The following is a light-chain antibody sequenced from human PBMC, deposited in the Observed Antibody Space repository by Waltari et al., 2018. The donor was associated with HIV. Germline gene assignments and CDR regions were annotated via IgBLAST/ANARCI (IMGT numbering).Light chain of an antibody. V-gene: IGKV3-15*01. CDR2: GAS. CDR3: QQYNDWPPIT. Sequence: EIVMTQSPATLSVSPGERATLSCRARQSVSGNLAWYHQKPGQAPRPLIYGASTRATGIPTRFSGSRSVTDFTLTISSLQSEDFAVYYCQQYNDWPPITFGQGTRLKIK. CDR1: QSVSGN. J-gene: IGKJ5*01.